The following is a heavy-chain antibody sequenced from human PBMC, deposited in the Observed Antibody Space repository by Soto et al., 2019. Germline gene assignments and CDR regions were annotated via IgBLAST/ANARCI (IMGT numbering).Heavy chain of an antibody. D-gene: IGHD2-2*01. V-gene: IGHV3-66*01. CDR3: ARDQDCSSTSWCMDV. CDR1: GFTVSSNY. CDR2: IYSGGST. J-gene: IGHJ6*04. Sequence: PGGSQILSCAVSGFTVSSNYMSWVRQAPGKGLEWVSVIYSGGSTYYADSVKGRFTISRDNSKNTLYLQMNSLRAEDTAVYYCARDQDCSSTSWCMDVWGKGTTVTVSS.